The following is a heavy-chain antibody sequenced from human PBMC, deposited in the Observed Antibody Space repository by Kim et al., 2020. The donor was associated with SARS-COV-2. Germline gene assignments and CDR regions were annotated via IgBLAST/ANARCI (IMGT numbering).Heavy chain of an antibody. CDR2: IKQDGSEK. D-gene: IGHD3-10*01. J-gene: IGHJ4*02. CDR1: GFTFSRYW. V-gene: IGHV3-7*05. Sequence: GGSLRLSCAASGFTFSRYWMTWIRQAPGKGPEWVANIKQDGSEKYYVDSVKGRFTISRDNAKNLLYLQMNSLRAEDTAEYYCARDSYGSGSYFWFYWGQGTLVTVSS. CDR3: ARDSYGSGSYFWFY.